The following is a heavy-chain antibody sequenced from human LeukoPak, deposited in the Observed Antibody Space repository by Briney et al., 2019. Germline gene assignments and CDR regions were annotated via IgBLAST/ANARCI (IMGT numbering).Heavy chain of an antibody. CDR3: ARDNCSSTSCYGGFDY. J-gene: IGHJ4*02. Sequence: PSETLSLTCTVSGGSISSYYWSWLRQPPGKGLEWIGYIYYSGSTNYNPSLKSRVTISVDTSKNQFSPKLSSVTAADTAEYYCARDNCSSTSCYGGFDYWGQGTLVTVSS. V-gene: IGHV4-59*01. CDR1: GGSISSYY. CDR2: IYYSGST. D-gene: IGHD2-2*01.